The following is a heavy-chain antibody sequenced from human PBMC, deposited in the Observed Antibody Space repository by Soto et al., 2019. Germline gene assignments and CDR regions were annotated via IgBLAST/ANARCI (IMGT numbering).Heavy chain of an antibody. CDR3: PRRGCSTTGCYFN. D-gene: IGHD2-2*01. V-gene: IGHV3-74*01. Sequence: EVRLVESGGDLVQPGGSLRLSCAASGFPFSSYWMHWVRQAPGKGLVWVSRINGEGSSISYADSVKGRFTISRDNAKNTLYLRMNSLRAEDAAVYYCPRRGCSTTGCYFNWGRGTLVTVSS. CDR2: INGEGSSI. J-gene: IGHJ4*02. CDR1: GFPFSSYW.